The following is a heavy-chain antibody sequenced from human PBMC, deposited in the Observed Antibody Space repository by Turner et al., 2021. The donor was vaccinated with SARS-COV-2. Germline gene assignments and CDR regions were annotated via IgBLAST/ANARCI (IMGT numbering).Heavy chain of an antibody. D-gene: IGHD3-22*01. CDR2: IWNDGSQK. CDR1: GITFSSHG. J-gene: IGHJ3*02. Sequence: QVQLVESGGGVVQPGRSLRRSCAASGITFSSHGMHWVRQAPGKGLEWVAVIWNDGSQKYYADSVKGRFTISRDNSKNMVYLQMNSLRAEDTAVYYCARLDDSGHWGAFDIWGQGTMVTVSS. V-gene: IGHV3-33*01. CDR3: ARLDDSGHWGAFDI.